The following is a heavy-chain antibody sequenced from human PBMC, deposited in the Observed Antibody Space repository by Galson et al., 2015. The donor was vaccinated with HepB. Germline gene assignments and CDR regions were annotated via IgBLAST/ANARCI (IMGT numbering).Heavy chain of an antibody. J-gene: IGHJ3*02. CDR1: GGTFSSYA. V-gene: IGHV1-69*13. CDR3: ARSGATGTTFDAFDI. Sequence: SVKVSCKASGGTFSSYAISWVRQAPGQGLEWMGGIIPIFGTANYAQKFQGRVTITADESTSTAYMELSSLRSEDTAVYYCARSGATGTTFDAFDIWGQGTMVTVSS. CDR2: IIPIFGTA. D-gene: IGHD1-1*01.